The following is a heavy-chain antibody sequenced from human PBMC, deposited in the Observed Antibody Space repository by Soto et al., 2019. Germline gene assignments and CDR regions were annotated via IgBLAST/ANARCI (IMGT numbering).Heavy chain of an antibody. CDR2: IIPMLGVR. J-gene: IGHJ3*02. CDR3: TIGSWSGEVFDI. CDR1: GGTFSNYS. V-gene: IGHV1-69*02. D-gene: IGHD2-21*01. Sequence: QVQLVQSGAEVKKPGSSVKVSCKDSGGTFSNYSMFWVRQAPGQGLEWMGRIIPMLGVRNYAQRFQDRVTIIADKSTATVHIELSSLRSEDTALYYCTIGSWSGEVFDIWGQGTMVTVSS.